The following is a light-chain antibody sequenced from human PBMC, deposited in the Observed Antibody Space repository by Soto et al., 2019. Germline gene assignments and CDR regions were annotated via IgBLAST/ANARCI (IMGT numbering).Light chain of an antibody. J-gene: IGLJ2*01. CDR2: DVS. CDR3: SSFAPSSTVL. Sequence: QSVLTQPASVSGSPGQSITISCTGTSSDIGAYNYGSWYQQHPGKAPKLIIYDVSYWPSGVSNRFSVYKSGYTASLTISGLQAEDEADYYCSSFAPSSTVLFGGGAKVTVL. V-gene: IGLV2-14*01. CDR1: SSDIGAYNY.